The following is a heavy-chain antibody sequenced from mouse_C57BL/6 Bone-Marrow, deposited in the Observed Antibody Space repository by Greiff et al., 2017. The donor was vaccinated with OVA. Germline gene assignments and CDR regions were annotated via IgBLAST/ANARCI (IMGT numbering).Heavy chain of an antibody. CDR3: ARWWARDY. V-gene: IGHV7-3*01. Sequence: EVQLVESGGGLVQPGGSLSLSCAASGFTFTDYYRGGFRELPGKAGGWLGLIRDKANCYTTEYSASVKGRFTISRDNSQSILYLQMNALRAEDSATYYCARWWARDYWGQGTSVTGSS. D-gene: IGHD1-1*02. CDR1: GFTFTDYY. CDR2: IRDKANCYTT. J-gene: IGHJ4*01.